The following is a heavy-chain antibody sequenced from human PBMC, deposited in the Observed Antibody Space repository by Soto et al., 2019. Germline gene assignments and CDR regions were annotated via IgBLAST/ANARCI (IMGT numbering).Heavy chain of an antibody. V-gene: IGHV1-3*01. CDR1: GYTFTKYA. J-gene: IGHJ4*02. CDR2: INAGNGDT. D-gene: IGHD6-19*01. Sequence: GASVKVSCKASGYTFTKYALHWVRQAPGRRLEWMGCINAGNGDTKYSQKFQGRVTITRDTSATTAYMDLSGLTSEDTAVYSCASGSTSGWPFDSWGEGSLVTVTS. CDR3: ASGSTSGWPFDS.